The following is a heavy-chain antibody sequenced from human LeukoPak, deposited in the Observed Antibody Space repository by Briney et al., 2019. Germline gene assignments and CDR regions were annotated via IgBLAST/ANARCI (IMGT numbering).Heavy chain of an antibody. CDR3: AGERSYFPF. D-gene: IGHD1-26*01. Sequence: SETLSLTCTVSGASISSYYWSWIRQPPGKGLEWIGYMYYSGSPNYNPSLKSRVTISFDTSKNQCSLKLSSVTAADTAVYFCAGERSYFPFWGQGALVTVSS. J-gene: IGHJ4*02. CDR1: GASISSYY. CDR2: MYYSGSP. V-gene: IGHV4-59*01.